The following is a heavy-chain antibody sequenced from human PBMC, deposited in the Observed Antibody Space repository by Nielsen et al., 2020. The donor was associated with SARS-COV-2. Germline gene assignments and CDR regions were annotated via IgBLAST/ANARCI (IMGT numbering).Heavy chain of an antibody. V-gene: IGHV3-74*01. J-gene: IGHJ4*02. CDR3: ARLRDDGYYFDTGPYDY. CDR2: IKSDGTKT. CDR1: GFTFSSYY. Sequence: GGSLRLSCAGSGFTFSSYYMNWVRQGPGKGLVWVSHIKSDGTKTTYADSVKGRFITSRDNAKNTVYLQMNSLKAEDTAVYYCARLRDDGYYFDTGPYDYWGQGSPVTVSS. D-gene: IGHD2/OR15-2a*01.